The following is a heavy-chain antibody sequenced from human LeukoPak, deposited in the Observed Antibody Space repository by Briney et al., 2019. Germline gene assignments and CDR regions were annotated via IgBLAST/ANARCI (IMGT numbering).Heavy chain of an antibody. J-gene: IGHJ6*02. CDR1: GGSFSGYY. CDR3: ARGSLFIAAAGTTYYYYGMDV. CDR2: INHSGST. Sequence: SETLSLTCAVYGGSFSGYYWSWIRQPPGKGLEWIGEINHSGSTNYNPSLKSRVTISVDTSKNQFSLKLSSVTAADTAVYYCARGSLFIAAAGTTYYYYGMDVWGQGTTVTVSS. D-gene: IGHD6-13*01. V-gene: IGHV4-34*01.